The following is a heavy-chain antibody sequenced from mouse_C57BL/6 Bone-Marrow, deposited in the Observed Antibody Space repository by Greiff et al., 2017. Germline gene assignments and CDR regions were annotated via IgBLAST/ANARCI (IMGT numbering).Heavy chain of an antibody. CDR2: IWSGGST. V-gene: IGHV2-2*01. J-gene: IGHJ2*01. CDR3: ARVTTVVHFDY. CDR1: GFSLTSYG. Sequence: QVQLQQSGPGLVQPSQSLSITCTVSGFSLTSYGVHWVRQSPGKGLEWLGVIWSGGSTDYNAAFISRLSISKDNSKSHVFFKMNSLQADDTAIYYCARVTTVVHFDYWGQGTTLTVSS. D-gene: IGHD1-1*01.